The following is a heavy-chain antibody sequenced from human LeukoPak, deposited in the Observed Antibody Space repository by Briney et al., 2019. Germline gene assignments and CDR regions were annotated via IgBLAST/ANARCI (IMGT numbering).Heavy chain of an antibody. J-gene: IGHJ4*02. D-gene: IGHD1-26*01. V-gene: IGHV4-59*01. CDR3: ARARWVSLPFH. CDR2: IYYSGST. CDR1: GGSISSYY. Sequence: SETLSLTCTVSGGSISSYYWSWIRQPPGKGLEWIGYIYYSGSTNYNPSLKSRVTISVDTSKNQFSLKLSSVTAADTVVYYCARARWVSLPFHWGQGTLVTVSS.